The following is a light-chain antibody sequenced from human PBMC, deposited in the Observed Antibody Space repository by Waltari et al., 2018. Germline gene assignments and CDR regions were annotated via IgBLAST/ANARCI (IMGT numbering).Light chain of an antibody. CDR2: EVT. CDR1: SSDVGAYDY. V-gene: IGLV2-8*01. Sequence: QSALTQPPSASGSPGQSVTISCTGTSSDVGAYDYVSWYQQHPDKDPQHIIYEVTKRPSGVPDRFSGSKSGNTASRTVSGLQAEDEADYYCCAYAGSYMVFGAGTKVTAL. J-gene: IGLJ3*02. CDR3: CAYAGSYMV.